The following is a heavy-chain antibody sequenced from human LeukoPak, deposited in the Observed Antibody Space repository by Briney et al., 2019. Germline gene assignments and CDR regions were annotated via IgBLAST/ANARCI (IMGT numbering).Heavy chain of an antibody. D-gene: IGHD4-17*01. V-gene: IGHV1-2*02. Sequence: ASVKVSCKASGYTFTGYYMHWVRQAPGQGLEWMGWINPNSGGTSYAQKFHGRVTLTSDTAINTTYMDLSSLTSDDTAVYYCASLTVTTGAGDYWGQGTLVTVSS. CDR2: INPNSGGT. J-gene: IGHJ4*02. CDR3: ASLTVTTGAGDY. CDR1: GYTFTGYY.